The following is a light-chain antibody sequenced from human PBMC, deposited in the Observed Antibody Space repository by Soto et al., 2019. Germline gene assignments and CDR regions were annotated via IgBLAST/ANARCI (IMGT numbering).Light chain of an antibody. CDR2: DAS. V-gene: IGKV1-33*01. CDR3: QQYKSYPVT. J-gene: IGKJ5*01. CDR1: QNISNY. Sequence: DIQMTQSPSSLSASVGDRVTITCQASQNISNYLNWYQQKPGRAPKLLIYDASNLEAGVPSRFRGSGSGTDFTLTISSLQPEDSATYYCQQYKSYPVTFGQGTRLEIK.